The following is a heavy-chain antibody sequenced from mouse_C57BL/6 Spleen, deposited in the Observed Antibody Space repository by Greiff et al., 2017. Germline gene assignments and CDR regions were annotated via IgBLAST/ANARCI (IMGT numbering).Heavy chain of an antibody. CDR3: ARPNWYYFDY. CDR2: IDPSDSYT. Sequence: QVQLKQPGAELVKPGASVKLSCKASGYTFTSYWMQWVKQRPGQGLEWIGEIDPSDSYTNYNQKFKGKATLTVDTSSSTAYMQLSSLTSEDSAVYYCARPNWYYFDYWGQGTTLTVSS. J-gene: IGHJ2*01. CDR1: GYTFTSYW. D-gene: IGHD4-1*01. V-gene: IGHV1-50*01.